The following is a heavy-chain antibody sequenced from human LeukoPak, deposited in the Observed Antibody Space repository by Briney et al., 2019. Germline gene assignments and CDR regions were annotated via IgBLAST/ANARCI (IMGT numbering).Heavy chain of an antibody. V-gene: IGHV3-23*01. CDR2: ISGSGGST. Sequence: GGSLRLSCAASGFTFSSHGMSWVRQAPGKGLEWVSAISGSGGSTYYADSVKGRFTISRDNSKNTLYLQLNSLRAEDTALYFCAKDLVGVAVADYWGQGTLVTVSS. D-gene: IGHD2-15*01. CDR3: AKDLVGVAVADY. J-gene: IGHJ4*02. CDR1: GFTFSSHG.